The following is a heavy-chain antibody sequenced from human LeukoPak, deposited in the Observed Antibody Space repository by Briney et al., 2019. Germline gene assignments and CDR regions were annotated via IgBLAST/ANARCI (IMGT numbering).Heavy chain of an antibody. CDR3: ATHVRTSIVTLFDD. CDR2: INPNSGGT. V-gene: IGHV1-2*02. Sequence: ASEKVSCKASGYTFLGYYLHWIRQAPGQGLEWMGWINPNSGGTNYAQKFQGRVTMTRDTSISTAYMELSRLRSDDTAVYYCATHVRTSIVTLFDDWGQGTLVTVSS. CDR1: GYTFLGYY. J-gene: IGHJ4*02. D-gene: IGHD5-18*01.